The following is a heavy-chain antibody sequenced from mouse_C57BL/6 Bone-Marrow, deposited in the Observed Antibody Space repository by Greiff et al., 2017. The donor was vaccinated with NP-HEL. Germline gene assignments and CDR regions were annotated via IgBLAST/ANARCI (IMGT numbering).Heavy chain of an antibody. CDR2: IYPRSGNT. D-gene: IGHD1-1*01. V-gene: IGHV1-81*01. Sequence: VQLQQSGAELARPGASVKLSCKASGYTFTSYGISWVKQRTGQGLEWIGEIYPRSGNTYYNEKFKGKATLTADKSSSTAYMELRSLTSEDSAVYFCAREGYYYGSSYPRYFDVWGTGTTVTVSS. CDR1: GYTFTSYG. CDR3: AREGYYYGSSYPRYFDV. J-gene: IGHJ1*03.